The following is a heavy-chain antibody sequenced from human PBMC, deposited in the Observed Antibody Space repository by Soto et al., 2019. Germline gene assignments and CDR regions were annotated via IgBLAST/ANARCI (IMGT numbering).Heavy chain of an antibody. CDR2: IKEDGTEQ. CDR1: GFSFSGYW. D-gene: IGHD4-4*01. J-gene: IGHJ5*02. CDR3: AITTSTVPYWFDP. V-gene: IGHV3-7*03. Sequence: GPLRLSCAASGFSFSGYWMSWVRQAPGKGPEWVANIKEDGTEQHYVDSVKGRFTISRDNSENSLFLQMNNLRAEDSAIYYCAITTSTVPYWFDPWGPGTQVTAPQ.